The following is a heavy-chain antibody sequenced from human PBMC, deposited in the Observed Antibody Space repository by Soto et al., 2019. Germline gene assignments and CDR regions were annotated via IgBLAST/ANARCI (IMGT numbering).Heavy chain of an antibody. J-gene: IGHJ4*02. CDR1: GGSFSGYY. CDR3: AGQGAIDYYFDY. Sequence: PSETLSLTCAVYGGSFSGYYLSWIRQPPGKGLEWIGEINHSGSTNYNPSLKSRVTISVDTSKNQFSLKLSSVTAADTAVYYCAGQGAIDYYFDYWGQGTLVTVYS. D-gene: IGHD2-2*02. V-gene: IGHV4-34*01. CDR2: INHSGST.